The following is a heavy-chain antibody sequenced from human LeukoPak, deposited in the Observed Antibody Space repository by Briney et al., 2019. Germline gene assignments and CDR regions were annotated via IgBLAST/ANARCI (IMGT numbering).Heavy chain of an antibody. CDR2: IQDDGSSK. CDR1: GFTFSNYG. CDR3: AKRDHYGSASGYYYMDV. V-gene: IGHV3-30*02. Sequence: GGSLRLSCAASGFTFSNYGMHWVRQAPGKGLEWVAFIQDDGSSKYYADSVKGRFTMSRDNSKNTLYLQMISLRAEDTAVYYCAKRDHYGSASGYYYMDVWVKGTTVTVSS. D-gene: IGHD3-10*01. J-gene: IGHJ6*03.